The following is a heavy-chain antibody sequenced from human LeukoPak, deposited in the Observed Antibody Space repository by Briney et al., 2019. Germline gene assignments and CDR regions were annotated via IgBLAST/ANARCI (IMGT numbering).Heavy chain of an antibody. D-gene: IGHD6-19*01. CDR2: ISAYNGNT. CDR1: GYTFTSYG. J-gene: IGHJ4*02. V-gene: IGHV1-18*01. CDR3: AILGSASIAVAGNFDY. Sequence: ASVKVSCKASGYTFTSYGISWVRQAPGQGLEWMGWISAYNGNTNYAQKFQGRVTITADKSTSTAYMELSSLRSEDTAVYYCAILGSASIAVAGNFDYWGQGTLVTVSS.